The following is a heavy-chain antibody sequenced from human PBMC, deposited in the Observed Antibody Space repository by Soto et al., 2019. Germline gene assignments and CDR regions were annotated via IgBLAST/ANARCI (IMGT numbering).Heavy chain of an antibody. CDR1: GGSINNYY. CDR2: VYYTGST. V-gene: IGHV4-59*01. D-gene: IGHD3-22*01. Sequence: QVQLQESGPGLVKPSETLSLTCTVSGGSINNYYWAWFRQPPGKGLEWIGYVYYTGSTNYNPSLKIPVSISLDTPRNQFSRNLSSVTAADTAVYFCARYSPPKKSYDSNPGWFAPWGRGTQVAVSS. CDR3: ARYSPPKKSYDSNPGWFAP. J-gene: IGHJ5*02.